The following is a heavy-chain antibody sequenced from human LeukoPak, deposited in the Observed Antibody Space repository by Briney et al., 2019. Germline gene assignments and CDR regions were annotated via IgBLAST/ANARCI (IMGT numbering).Heavy chain of an antibody. CDR3: AKGGLRPYYDFWSGYLNWFDP. CDR2: ISWDGGST. D-gene: IGHD3-3*01. J-gene: IGHJ5*02. V-gene: IGHV3-43*01. Sequence: GGSLRLSCAASGFTFDDYTMHWVRQAPGKGLEWVSLISWDGGSTYYADSVKGRFTISRDNSKNSLYLQMNSLRTGDTALYYCAKGGLRPYYDFWSGYLNWFDPWGQGTLVTVSS. CDR1: GFTFDDYT.